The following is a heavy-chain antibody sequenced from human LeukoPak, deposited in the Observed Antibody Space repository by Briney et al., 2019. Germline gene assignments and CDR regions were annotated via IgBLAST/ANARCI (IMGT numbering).Heavy chain of an antibody. CDR2: ISSSSGTI. V-gene: IGHV3-11*01. D-gene: IGHD5-24*01. CDR1: GFTFSDYY. Sequence: GGSLRLSCAASGFTFSDYYMSWIRRAPGKGLEWLSYISSSSGTIHYADSVKGRFTISRDNAKNSLYLQMNSLRAEDTTVYYCAKGGLRDGYSYASWGQGTLITVSS. CDR3: AKGGLRDGYSYAS. J-gene: IGHJ5*02.